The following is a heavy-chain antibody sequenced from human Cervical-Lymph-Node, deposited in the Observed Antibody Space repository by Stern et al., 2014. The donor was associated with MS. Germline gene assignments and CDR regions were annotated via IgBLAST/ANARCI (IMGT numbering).Heavy chain of an antibody. D-gene: IGHD2-15*01. Sequence: VPLVESGPGLVKPSETLSLTSPFSCGSFTHYYWSWIRQPPGTALERIGYLYQDGRTKYNPSLKSRVTISLHTSKKQFSLRLTSVTAADTAVYYCARVDDCSGGTCFSTSWFDPWGQGTLVTVSS. CDR3: ARVDDCSGGTCFSTSWFDP. CDR1: CGSFTHYY. CDR2: LYQDGRT. V-gene: IGHV4-59*01. J-gene: IGHJ5*02.